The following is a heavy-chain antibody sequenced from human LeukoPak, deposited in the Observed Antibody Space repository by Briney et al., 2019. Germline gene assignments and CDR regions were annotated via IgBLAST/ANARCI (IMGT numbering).Heavy chain of an antibody. V-gene: IGHV4-34*01. D-gene: IGHD3-22*01. J-gene: IGHJ3*02. CDR1: GGSFSGYY. CDR3: AREVEYYDSSGYRPHAFDI. CDR2: INHSGST. Sequence: SETLSLTCAVYGGSFSGYYWSWIRQPPGKGLEWIGEINHSGSTSYNPSLRSRVTISVDTSKNQFSLKLNSVTAADTAVYYCAREVEYYDSSGYRPHAFDIWGQGTVVTVSS.